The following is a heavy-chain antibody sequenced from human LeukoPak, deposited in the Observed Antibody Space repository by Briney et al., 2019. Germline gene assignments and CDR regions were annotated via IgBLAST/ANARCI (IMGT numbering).Heavy chain of an antibody. D-gene: IGHD6-19*01. CDR2: IYHSGST. Sequence: SGTLSLTCAVSGGSISSSNWWSWVRQPPGKGLEWIGEIYHSGSTNYNPSLKSRVTISVDKSKNQFSLKLSSLTAADTAVYYCARDVRSQGAVAGFDYWGQGTLVTVSS. V-gene: IGHV4-4*02. CDR1: GGSISSSNW. J-gene: IGHJ4*02. CDR3: ARDVRSQGAVAGFDY.